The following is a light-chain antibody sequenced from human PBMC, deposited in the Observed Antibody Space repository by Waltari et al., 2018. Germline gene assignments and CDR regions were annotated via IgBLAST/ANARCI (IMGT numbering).Light chain of an antibody. Sequence: ELVMTQSPVTLSVSPGERATLSCRASQSVSNNLAWYQQKPGQAPRRLMYGASTRATGIPARFSGSGSGTEFTLTISSLQSEDFAVYYCQQYNYWRTFGQGTKVEI. CDR2: GAS. CDR3: QQYNYWRT. V-gene: IGKV3-15*01. J-gene: IGKJ1*01. CDR1: QSVSNN.